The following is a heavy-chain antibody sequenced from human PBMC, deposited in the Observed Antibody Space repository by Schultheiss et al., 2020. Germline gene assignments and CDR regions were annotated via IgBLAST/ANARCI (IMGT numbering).Heavy chain of an antibody. CDR1: GGSISSYY. J-gene: IGHJ6*02. CDR3: ARDRMGSTSLYYYYYGMDV. D-gene: IGHD2-2*01. Sequence: SETLSLTCTVSGGSISSYYWSWIRQPPGKGLEWIGSIYHSGSTYYNPSLKSRVTISVDTSKNQFSLKLSSVTAADTAVYYCARDRMGSTSLYYYYYGMDVWGQGTTVTVSS. CDR2: IYHSGST. V-gene: IGHV4-59*12.